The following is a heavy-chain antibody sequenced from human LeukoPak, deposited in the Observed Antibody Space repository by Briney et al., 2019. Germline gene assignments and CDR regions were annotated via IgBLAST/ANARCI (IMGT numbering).Heavy chain of an antibody. V-gene: IGHV4-39*07. Sequence: SETLSLTCTVSGGSISSSSYYWGWIRQPPGKGLEWIGSIYYSGSTYYNPSLKSRVTISIDTSKNQFSLKLSSVTAADTAVYYCARGGRHYDSSPFDYWGQGTLVTVSS. CDR2: IYYSGST. CDR3: ARGGRHYDSSPFDY. J-gene: IGHJ4*02. D-gene: IGHD3-22*01. CDR1: GGSISSSSYY.